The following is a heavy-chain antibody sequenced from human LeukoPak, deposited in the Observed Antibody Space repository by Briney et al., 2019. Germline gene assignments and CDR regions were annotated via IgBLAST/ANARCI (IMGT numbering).Heavy chain of an antibody. D-gene: IGHD3-9*01. Sequence: GASVKVSCKASGGTFSSYAISWVRQAPGQGLEWMGGIIPIFGTANYAQKFQGRVTITADKSTSTAYMELSSLRSEDTAVYYCARGDVLTGYYPLYFDYWGQGTLVTVSS. CDR1: GGTFSSYA. V-gene: IGHV1-69*06. J-gene: IGHJ4*02. CDR2: IIPIFGTA. CDR3: ARGDVLTGYYPLYFDY.